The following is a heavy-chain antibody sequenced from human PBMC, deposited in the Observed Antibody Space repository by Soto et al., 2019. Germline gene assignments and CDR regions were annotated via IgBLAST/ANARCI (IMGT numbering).Heavy chain of an antibody. V-gene: IGHV3-20*04. J-gene: IGHJ6*02. CDR2: INWYGGST. CDR3: ARAKGITGTFDYYYYGMDV. CDR1: GFTFDDYG. Sequence: EVQLVESGGGVVRPGGSLRLSCAASGFTFDDYGMSWVRQAPGKGLEWVSGINWYGGSTGYADSVKGRFTISRDNAKNSLYLQMNSLRAEDTALYYCARAKGITGTFDYYYYGMDVWGQGTTVTVSS. D-gene: IGHD1-7*01.